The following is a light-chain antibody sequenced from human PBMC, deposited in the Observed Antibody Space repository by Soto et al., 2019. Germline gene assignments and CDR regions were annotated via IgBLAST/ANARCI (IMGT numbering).Light chain of an antibody. Sequence: EIVLTQSQATLSLSPGERATLSCRASQSVSSYLAWYQQKPGQAPRLLIYDASNRATGIPARFSGSGSGTDFTLIINRLEPEDVAIYYCQQYGGSPRTFAQGTKVDIK. V-gene: IGKV3-11*01. J-gene: IGKJ1*01. CDR1: QSVSSY. CDR3: QQYGGSPRT. CDR2: DAS.